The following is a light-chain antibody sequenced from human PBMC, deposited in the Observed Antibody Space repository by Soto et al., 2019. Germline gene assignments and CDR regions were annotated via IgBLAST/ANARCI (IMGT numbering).Light chain of an antibody. J-gene: IGLJ1*01. CDR2: AVT. Sequence: QSVLTQPASVSGSPGQSITISCTGTSSDVGGYNYVSWYQQHPGKAPKLMIYAVTDRPSGVSSRFSGSKSGNTASLTISGLQAEDEADYYCSSYTTSGTLFATGPKANVL. CDR1: SSDVGGYNY. CDR3: SSYTTSGTL. V-gene: IGLV2-14*01.